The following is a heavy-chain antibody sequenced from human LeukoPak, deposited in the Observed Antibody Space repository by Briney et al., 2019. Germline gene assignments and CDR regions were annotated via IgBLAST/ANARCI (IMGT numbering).Heavy chain of an antibody. CDR1: GVSISSYY. J-gene: IGHJ3*02. V-gene: IGHV4-59*01. Sequence: SETLSLTCTVSGVSISSYYWSWIRQPPGKGLEWIGYIYYSGSTNYNPSLKSRVTISVDTSKNQFSLKLSSVTAADTAVYYCARDDTMVRGVSFAPNAPNDAFDIWGQGTMVTVSS. CDR2: IYYSGST. D-gene: IGHD3-10*01. CDR3: ARDDTMVRGVSFAPNAPNDAFDI.